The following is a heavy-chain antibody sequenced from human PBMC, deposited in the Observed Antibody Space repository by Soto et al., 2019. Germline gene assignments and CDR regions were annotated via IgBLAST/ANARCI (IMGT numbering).Heavy chain of an antibody. V-gene: IGHV2-5*02. Sequence: QITLKESGPTLVKPTQTLTLTCTFSGFSLSTSGVGVGWIRQPPGKALEWLALIYWDDDRRYSPSLKSRLAITKESSKTQVGLTMTNMDPVDTATYCCAHMGRYYDILTGYSWTIDYWGQGTLVTVSS. CDR2: IYWDDDR. D-gene: IGHD3-9*01. CDR3: AHMGRYYDILTGYSWTIDY. CDR1: GFSLSTSGVG. J-gene: IGHJ4*02.